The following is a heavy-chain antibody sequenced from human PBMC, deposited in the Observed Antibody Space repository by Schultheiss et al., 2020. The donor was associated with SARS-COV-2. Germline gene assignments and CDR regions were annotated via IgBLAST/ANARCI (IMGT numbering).Heavy chain of an antibody. Sequence: GGSLRLSCVVSGFTFSDQYMDWVRQAPGKGLEWVGRIKSKTDGGTTDYAAPVKGRFTISRDDSKNTLYLQMNSLKTEDTAVYYCTTATGEGGYYYYYYGMDVWGQGTTVTVSS. J-gene: IGHJ6*02. CDR3: TTATGEGGYYYYYYGMDV. D-gene: IGHD7-27*01. CDR1: GFTFSDQY. V-gene: IGHV3-15*01. CDR2: IKSKTDGGTT.